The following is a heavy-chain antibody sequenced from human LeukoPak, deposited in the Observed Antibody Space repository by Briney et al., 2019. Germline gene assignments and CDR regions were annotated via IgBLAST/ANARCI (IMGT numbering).Heavy chain of an antibody. CDR3: ARDRLVDYYDSSGYYGNWFDP. CDR1: GFTFSSYG. Sequence: GGSLRLSCAASGFTFSSYGMSWVRQAPGKGLEWVSSISSSSSYIYYADSVKGRFTISRDNAKNSLYLQMNSLRAEDTAVYYCARDRLVDYYDSSGYYGNWFDPWGQGTLVTVSS. D-gene: IGHD3-22*01. V-gene: IGHV3-21*01. CDR2: ISSSSSYI. J-gene: IGHJ5*02.